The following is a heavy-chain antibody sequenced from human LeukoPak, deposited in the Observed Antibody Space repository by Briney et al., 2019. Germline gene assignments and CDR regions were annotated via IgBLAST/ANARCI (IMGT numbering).Heavy chain of an antibody. CDR2: ISSSGSTI. CDR3: ARENTHGYSGLAFDY. Sequence: PGGSLRLSCAASGFTFSDYYMSWIRQAPGKGLEWVSYISSSGSTIYYADSVKGRFTISRDNAKNSLYLQMNSLRAGDTAVYYCARENTHGYSGLAFDYWGQGTLVTVSS. V-gene: IGHV3-11*01. J-gene: IGHJ4*02. D-gene: IGHD5-12*01. CDR1: GFTFSDYY.